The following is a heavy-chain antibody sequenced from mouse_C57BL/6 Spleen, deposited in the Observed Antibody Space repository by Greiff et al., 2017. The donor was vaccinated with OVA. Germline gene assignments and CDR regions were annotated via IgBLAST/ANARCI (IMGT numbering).Heavy chain of an antibody. J-gene: IGHJ1*03. V-gene: IGHV1-15*01. D-gene: IGHD1-1*01. Sequence: VQLQQSGAELVRPGASVTLSCQASGYTFPDYELHWVKQTPVHGLEWIGALAPETGGTAYNQKFKGTAILTADKSSSTAYMELRSLTSEDSAVYYCTRSVYYGSSNWYFDVWGTGTTVTVSS. CDR2: LAPETGGT. CDR1: GYTFPDYE. CDR3: TRSVYYGSSNWYFDV.